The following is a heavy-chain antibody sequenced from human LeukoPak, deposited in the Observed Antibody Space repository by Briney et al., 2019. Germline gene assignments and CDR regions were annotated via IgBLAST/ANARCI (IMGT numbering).Heavy chain of an antibody. V-gene: IGHV4-61*02. J-gene: IGHJ4*02. Sequence: SETLSLTCTVSGDSISSGDYYWRWIRQPAGKGLEWIGRISSSGSTNYNPSLKSRVTLSVDTSKNQFSLKLSSVTAADTAVYFCARVAAAGNYYFDYWGQGTLVTVSS. CDR2: ISSSGST. CDR1: GDSISSGDYY. D-gene: IGHD6-13*01. CDR3: ARVAAAGNYYFDY.